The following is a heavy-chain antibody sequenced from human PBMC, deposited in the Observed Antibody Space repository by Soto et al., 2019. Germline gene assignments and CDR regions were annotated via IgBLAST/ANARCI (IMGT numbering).Heavy chain of an antibody. J-gene: IGHJ4*02. CDR1: GYTFTSYA. D-gene: IGHD3-22*01. Sequence: QVQLVQSGAEVKKPGASGKVSCKASGYTFTSYAMHWVRQAPGQRLEWMGWINAGNGNTKYSQKFQGRVTITRATSASTAYRELSSLRSEDTAVYYCARAAYYYDSSGSGNIAYWCQGTLVTVSS. CDR3: ARAAYYYDSSGSGNIAY. V-gene: IGHV1-3*01. CDR2: INAGNGNT.